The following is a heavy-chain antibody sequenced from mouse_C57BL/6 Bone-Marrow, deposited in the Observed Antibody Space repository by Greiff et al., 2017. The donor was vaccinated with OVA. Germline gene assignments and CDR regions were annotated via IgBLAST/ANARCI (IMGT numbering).Heavy chain of an antibody. CDR2: IDPNSGGT. CDR3: AKGGQLRLPEAMDY. D-gene: IGHD3-2*02. CDR1: GYTFTSYW. Sequence: QVQLKQPGAELVKPGASVKLSCKASGYTFTSYWMHWVKQRPGRGLEWIGRIDPNSGGTKYNEKFKSKATLTVDKPSSTAYMQLSSLTSEDSAVYYCAKGGQLRLPEAMDYWGQGTSVTVSS. J-gene: IGHJ4*01. V-gene: IGHV1-72*01.